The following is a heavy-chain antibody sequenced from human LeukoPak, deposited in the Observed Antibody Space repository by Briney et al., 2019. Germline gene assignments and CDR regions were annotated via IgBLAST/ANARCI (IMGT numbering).Heavy chain of an antibody. D-gene: IGHD1-7*01. J-gene: IGHJ4*02. V-gene: IGHV3-9*01. Sequence: PGGSLRLSCAASGFTFDDYAMHWVRQAPGKGLEWVSGISWNSGSIGYADSVKGRFTISRDNAKNSLYLQMNSLRAEDTALYYCAKLTGTTPYWGQGTLVTVSS. CDR1: GFTFDDYA. CDR2: ISWNSGSI. CDR3: AKLTGTTPY.